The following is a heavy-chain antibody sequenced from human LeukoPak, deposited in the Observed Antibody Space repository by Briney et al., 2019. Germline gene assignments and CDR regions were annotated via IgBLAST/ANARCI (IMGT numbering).Heavy chain of an antibody. Sequence: PGGSLRLSCAASGFTFSSYSMNWVRQAPGKGLEWVSYISSSSSTIYYADSVKGRFTISRDNAKNSLYLQMNSLRAEDTAVYYCARLADKYYFDYWGQGTLVTASS. V-gene: IGHV3-48*01. CDR2: ISSSSSTI. CDR1: GFTFSSYS. D-gene: IGHD2-15*01. CDR3: ARLADKYYFDY. J-gene: IGHJ4*02.